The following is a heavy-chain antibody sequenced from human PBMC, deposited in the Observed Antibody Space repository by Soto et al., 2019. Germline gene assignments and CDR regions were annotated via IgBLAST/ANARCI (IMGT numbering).Heavy chain of an antibody. V-gene: IGHV4-31*03. CDR1: GGSISSGGYY. Sequence: QVQLQESGPGLVKPSQTLSLTCTVSGGSISSGGYYWSWIRQHPGKGLERIGYIYYSGSTYYNPSLKSRVTISVDTSKNQFSLKLSSVTAADTAVYYCAREIAVAGTVDYWGQGTLVTVSS. J-gene: IGHJ4*02. CDR2: IYYSGST. CDR3: AREIAVAGTVDY. D-gene: IGHD6-19*01.